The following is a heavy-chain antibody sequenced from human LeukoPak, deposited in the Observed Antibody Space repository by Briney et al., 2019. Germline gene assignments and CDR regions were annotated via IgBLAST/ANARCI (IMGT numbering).Heavy chain of an antibody. V-gene: IGHV4-34*01. J-gene: IGHJ4*02. Sequence: SETLSLTCAVYGGSFSSYYWSWIRQPPGKGLEWIGEINHSGSTNYNPSLKSRVTISVDTSKNQFSLKLSSVTAADTAVYYCARATYYYDSSGYYDYWGQGTLVTVSS. CDR2: INHSGST. CDR1: GGSFSSYY. D-gene: IGHD3-22*01. CDR3: ARATYYYDSSGYYDY.